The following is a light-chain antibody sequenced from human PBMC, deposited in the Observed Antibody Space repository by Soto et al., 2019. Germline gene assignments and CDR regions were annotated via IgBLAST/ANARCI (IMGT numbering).Light chain of an antibody. V-gene: IGKV4-1*01. CDR1: QSVLCSSNNKNY. Sequence: DIVMTQSPDSLAVSLGERATINCKSSQSVLCSSNNKNYLAWYQQKPGQPPKLLIYWASTRESGVPDRFSGSGSGTDFTLTISSLQAKDVAVYYCQQYYSTPLTFGGGTKVEIK. CDR2: WAS. J-gene: IGKJ4*01. CDR3: QQYYSTPLT.